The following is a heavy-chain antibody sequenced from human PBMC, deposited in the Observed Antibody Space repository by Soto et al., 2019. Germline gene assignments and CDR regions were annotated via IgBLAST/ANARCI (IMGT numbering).Heavy chain of an antibody. J-gene: IGHJ1*01. Sequence: QVQLVQSGAEVKKPGSSVKVSCKASGGTFSSYAISWVRQAPGQGLEWMGGIIPIFGTANYAQKFQGRVTITADESTSTAYMELSSLRSEDTAVYYCARDKGRRYYDSSGYPRAEYFQHWGQGTLVTVSS. CDR2: IIPIFGTA. CDR3: ARDKGRRYYDSSGYPRAEYFQH. D-gene: IGHD3-22*01. CDR1: GGTFSSYA. V-gene: IGHV1-69*01.